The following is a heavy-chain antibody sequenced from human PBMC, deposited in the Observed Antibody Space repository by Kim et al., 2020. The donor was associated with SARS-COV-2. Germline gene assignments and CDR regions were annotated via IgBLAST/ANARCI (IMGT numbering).Heavy chain of an antibody. CDR3: ARSISEEESHRIGVYFLH. Sequence: GGSLRLSCAASGFSLSDYWMTWVRQAPGRGLQWVAISRHRGTGSYYVDSVQGRFTISRDNAQNSLLLHMSNLRGEDSGIYYCARSISEEESHRIGVYFLHWGQGTLVTVSS. CDR2: SRHRGTGS. J-gene: IGHJ1*01. V-gene: IGHV3-7*01. CDR1: GFSLSDYW. D-gene: IGHD3-10*01.